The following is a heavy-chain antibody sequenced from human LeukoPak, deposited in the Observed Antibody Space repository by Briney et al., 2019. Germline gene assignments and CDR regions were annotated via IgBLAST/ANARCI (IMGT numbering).Heavy chain of an antibody. D-gene: IGHD3-22*01. J-gene: IGHJ4*02. Sequence: SAVQVSCQACGGTVSSYAIRWVGPAPRQGLAWMGWGIPILDIANYAQKFEGSVTITEDKSTSTAYMELSSLSSEDTAVYYCARETGGYYDSSGYYYNYWGQGTLVTVSS. CDR3: ARETGGYYDSSGYYYNY. V-gene: IGHV1-69*10. CDR1: GGTVSSYA. CDR2: GIPILDIA.